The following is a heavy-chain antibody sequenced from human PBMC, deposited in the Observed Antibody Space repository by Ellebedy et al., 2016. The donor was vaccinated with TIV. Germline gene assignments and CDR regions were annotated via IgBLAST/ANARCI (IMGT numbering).Heavy chain of an antibody. J-gene: IGHJ6*02. D-gene: IGHD5-18*01. CDR2: INPSGGST. CDR1: GYTFSSFF. V-gene: IGHV1-46*01. CDR3: ATDVDTAPYGMDV. Sequence: AASVKVSCKASGYTFSSFFMHWVRQAPGQGLEWMGIINPSGGSTTYTQKFQGRVTMTEDTSTDTAYMELSSLRSEDTAVYYCATDVDTAPYGMDVWGQGTTVTVSS.